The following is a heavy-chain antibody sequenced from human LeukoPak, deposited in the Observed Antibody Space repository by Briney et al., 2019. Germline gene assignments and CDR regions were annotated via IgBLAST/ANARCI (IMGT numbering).Heavy chain of an antibody. CDR1: GFTFSSYA. J-gene: IGHJ4*02. CDR3: ANEWMWLSPHFDY. Sequence: PGGSLRLSCAASGFTFSSYAMSWVRQAPGKGLEWVSALSGRGGSTYYADSVKGRFTISRDNSKNTLYLQMNSLRAEDTAVYYCANEWMWLSPHFDYWGQGTLVTVSS. CDR2: LSGRGGST. V-gene: IGHV3-23*01. D-gene: IGHD3-22*01.